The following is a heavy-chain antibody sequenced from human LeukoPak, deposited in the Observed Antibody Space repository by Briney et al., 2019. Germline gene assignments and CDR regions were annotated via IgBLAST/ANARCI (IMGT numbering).Heavy chain of an antibody. CDR2: SRNKENNYAA. CDR1: GFSFSDFF. D-gene: IGHD1-1*01. Sequence: PGGSLRLSCAVSGFSFSDFFMDLVRQAPGKGLEWIGRSRNKENNYAAEYAASVKGRFTISRDDSKDSLYLQLSSLKTEDTAVYYCTRENYWNLDYWGQGTLVTVSS. J-gene: IGHJ4*02. V-gene: IGHV3-72*01. CDR3: TRENYWNLDY.